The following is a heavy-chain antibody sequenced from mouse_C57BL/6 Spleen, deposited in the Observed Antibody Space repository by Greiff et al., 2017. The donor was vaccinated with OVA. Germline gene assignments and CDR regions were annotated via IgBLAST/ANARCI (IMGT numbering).Heavy chain of an antibody. J-gene: IGHJ2*01. Sequence: EVNLVESGGGLVKPGGSLKLSCAASGFTFSDYGMHWVRQAPEKGLEWVAYIRSGSSTIYYAHTVKGRFTISRYNAKNTLCLQMTSLRSEDTAMYYLSRGGLRPLDYWGQGTTLTVSS. V-gene: IGHV5-17*01. D-gene: IGHD2-4*01. CDR2: IRSGSSTI. CDR1: GFTFSDYG. CDR3: SRGGLRPLDY.